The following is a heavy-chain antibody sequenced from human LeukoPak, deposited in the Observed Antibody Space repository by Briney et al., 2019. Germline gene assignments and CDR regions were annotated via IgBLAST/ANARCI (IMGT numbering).Heavy chain of an antibody. CDR1: GGSISSGGYY. CDR2: IYYSGST. CDR3: ARDRYDSSGYQY. J-gene: IGHJ4*02. V-gene: IGHV4-31*03. Sequence: PSETLSLTCTVSGGSISSGGYYWSWIRQHPGKGLEWIGYIYYSGSTYYNPSLKSRVTISVDTSKDQFPLKLSSVTAADTAVYYCARDRYDSSGYQYWGQGTLVTVSS. D-gene: IGHD3-22*01.